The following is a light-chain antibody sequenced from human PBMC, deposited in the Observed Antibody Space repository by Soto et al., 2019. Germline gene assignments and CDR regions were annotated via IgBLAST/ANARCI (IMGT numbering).Light chain of an antibody. V-gene: IGKV3-15*01. CDR3: KQYKEGPRFT. CDR2: GAY. J-gene: IGKJ5*01. CDR1: QSVSKK. Sequence: EIVVTLSPATXSVSPGEIAPHPCRVRQSVSKKVAWYQKKHGKDTXLXXXGAYTRANGIQDWFSGSGSGKEFTLSIRSRQSEDFGGHYCKQYKEGPRFTFGHGTGLEI.